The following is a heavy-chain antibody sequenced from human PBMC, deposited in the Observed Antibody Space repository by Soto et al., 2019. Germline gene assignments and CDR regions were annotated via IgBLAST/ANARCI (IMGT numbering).Heavy chain of an antibody. CDR1: GGSISSGGYY. J-gene: IGHJ5*02. CDR2: IYYSGST. V-gene: IGHV4-31*03. Sequence: SETLSLTCTVSGGSISSGGYYWSWIRQHPGRGLEWIGYIYYSGSTYYNPSLKSRVTISVDTSKNQFSLKLSSVTAADTAVYYCARGVEDGSVFCISTSCYDVWFDPWGQGTLVTVS. D-gene: IGHD2-2*01. CDR3: ARGVEDGSVFCISTSCYDVWFDP.